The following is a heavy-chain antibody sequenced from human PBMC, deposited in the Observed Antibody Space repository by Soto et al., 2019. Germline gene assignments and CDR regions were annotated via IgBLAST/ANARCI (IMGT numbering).Heavy chain of an antibody. CDR1: GGSFSGYY. CDR2: INHSGST. CDR3: ARGPYQSRGDNWFDP. J-gene: IGHJ5*02. Sequence: KPSETLSLTCAVYGGSFSGYYWSWIRQPPGKGLEWIGEINHSGSTNYNPSLKSRVTISVDTSKNQFSLKLSSVTAADTAVYYCARGPYQSRGDNWFDPWGQGTLVTVSS. V-gene: IGHV4-34*01. D-gene: IGHD2-2*01.